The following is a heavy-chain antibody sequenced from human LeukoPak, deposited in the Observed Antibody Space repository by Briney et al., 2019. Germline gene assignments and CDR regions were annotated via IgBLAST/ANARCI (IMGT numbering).Heavy chain of an antibody. CDR3: ASAWGGDAFDI. CDR2: INSNGGST. J-gene: IGHJ3*02. D-gene: IGHD2-21*01. CDR1: GFTFSSYA. V-gene: IGHV3-64*01. Sequence: WGSLRLSCVASGFTFSSYAMHWVRQTPGKGLEYVSGINSNGGSTHYANSVKGRFTISRDNSKHTLYLQMNSLRAEDTAVYYCASAWGGDAFDIWGQGTMVTVSS.